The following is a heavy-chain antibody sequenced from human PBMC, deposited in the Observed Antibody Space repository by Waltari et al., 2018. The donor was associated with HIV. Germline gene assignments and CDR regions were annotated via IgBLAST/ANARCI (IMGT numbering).Heavy chain of an antibody. J-gene: IGHJ5*02. CDR3: ATTYYDILTGGNWFDP. CDR2: IYYSGST. CDR1: GGSISSSSYY. Sequence: QLQLQESGPGLVKPSEPLSLTCTVSGGSISSSSYYWGWIRQPPGKGLEWIGSIYYSGSTYYNPSRKSRVTISVDTSKNQFSLKLSSVTAADTAVYYCATTYYDILTGGNWFDPWGQGTLVTVSS. V-gene: IGHV4-39*07. D-gene: IGHD3-9*01.